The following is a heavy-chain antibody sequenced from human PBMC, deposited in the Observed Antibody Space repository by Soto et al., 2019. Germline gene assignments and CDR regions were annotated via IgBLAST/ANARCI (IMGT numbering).Heavy chain of an antibody. J-gene: IGHJ4*02. D-gene: IGHD3-16*01. CDR1: GFTLSDYA. CDR2: ITGSSEIT. CDR3: AGDRAMTGGLGGKL. V-gene: IGHV3-23*01. Sequence: EAQLLESGGDLVQPGGSLRLSYAASGFTLSDYAMTWVRQAPGKGLVWVSGITGSSEITYYADSVQGRFTISRDNSKNTVSLQMNGLRAEELGIYYWAGDRAMTGGLGGKLWGQGTMVTVPP.